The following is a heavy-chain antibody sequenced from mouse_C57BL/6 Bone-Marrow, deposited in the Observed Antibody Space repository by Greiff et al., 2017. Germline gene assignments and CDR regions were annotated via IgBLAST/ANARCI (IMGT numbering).Heavy chain of an antibody. CDR2: ISDGGSYT. J-gene: IGHJ3*01. CDR1: GFTFRSYA. V-gene: IGHV5-4*01. Sequence: EVKLMESGGGLVKPGGSLKLSCAASGFTFRSYAMSWVRQTPEKRLEWVATISDGGSYTYYPDNVKGRFTIARDNAKNNLYLQMSHLKSEDTAMYYCARESPIYYDYDVWFAYWGQETLVTVSA. CDR3: ARESPIYYDYDVWFAY. D-gene: IGHD2-4*01.